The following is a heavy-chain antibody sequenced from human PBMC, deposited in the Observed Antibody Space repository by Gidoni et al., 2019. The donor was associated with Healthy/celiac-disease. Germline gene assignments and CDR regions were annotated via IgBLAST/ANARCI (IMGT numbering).Heavy chain of an antibody. CDR3: ARDFGSWYYFDY. CDR2: ISYDGSNK. V-gene: IGHV3-30*01. CDR1: GFTFSSYA. D-gene: IGHD6-13*01. Sequence: QVQLVESGGGVVQPGRSLRLSCAASGFTFSSYAMHWVRQAPGKGLEWVAVISYDGSNKYYADSVKGRFTISRDNSKNTLYLQMNSLRAEDTAVYYCARDFGSWYYFDYWGQGTLVTVSS. J-gene: IGHJ4*02.